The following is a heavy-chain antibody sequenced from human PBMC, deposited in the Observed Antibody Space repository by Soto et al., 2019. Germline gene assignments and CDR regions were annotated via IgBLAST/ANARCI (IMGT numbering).Heavy chain of an antibody. V-gene: IGHV3-7*05. CDR2: IRKDGSVE. CDR3: ARNAKYRDSSAYYEVFDV. Sequence: DVQLMESGGGLVQPGGSLRLSCATSGFTLGNYWMTWVRQAPGKGLEWVANIRKDGSVEHYLDSVKGRFSVSRDNAKETLYLQMNILRVEHTAAHYCARNAKYRDSSAYYEVFDVWGQGTMVTVSS. J-gene: IGHJ3*01. D-gene: IGHD3-22*01. CDR1: GFTLGNYW.